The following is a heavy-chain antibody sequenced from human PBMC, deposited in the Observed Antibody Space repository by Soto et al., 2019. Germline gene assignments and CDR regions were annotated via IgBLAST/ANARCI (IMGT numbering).Heavy chain of an antibody. CDR1: GFTFSSCG. J-gene: IGHJ6*02. CDR2: ISYDGSKK. CDR3: ASAGTYYYGSSGYFSHYYGMDI. V-gene: IGHV3-30*03. Sequence: QVQLVESGGGVVRPGRSQRLSCAASGFTFSSCGMHWVRQAPGKGLEWVAYISYDGSKKYYADSVKGRFTISRDNPKNTLYLEMDSLRAEDTAVYYCASAGTYYYGSSGYFSHYYGMDIWGQGTTVTVSS. D-gene: IGHD3-22*01.